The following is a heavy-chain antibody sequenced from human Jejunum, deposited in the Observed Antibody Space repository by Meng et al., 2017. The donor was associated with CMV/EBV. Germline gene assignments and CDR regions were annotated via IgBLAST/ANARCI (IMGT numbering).Heavy chain of an antibody. CDR3: ARQPGSLAY. V-gene: IGHV3-30-3*01. J-gene: IGHJ4*02. Sequence: VQLVGAGGGLVQPGGSLGLSCTASGFTFSAHAMHWVRQAPGKGLEWVAVISDDGSNEYYADSVKGRFTISRDNSKNTLYLQMNSLRAADTAVYYCARQPGSLAYWGQGTLVTVSS. CDR1: GFTFSAHA. CDR2: ISDDGSNE.